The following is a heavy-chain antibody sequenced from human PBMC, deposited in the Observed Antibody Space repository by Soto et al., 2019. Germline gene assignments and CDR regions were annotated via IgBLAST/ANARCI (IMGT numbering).Heavy chain of an antibody. CDR3: ARXYQNLSIVGATSGYFDY. J-gene: IGHJ4*02. Sequence: GASVKVSCKASGYTFTSYGISWVRQAPGQGLEWMGWISAYNGNTNYAQKLQGRVTMTTDTSTSTAYMELRSLRSDDTAVYYCARXYQNLSIVGATSGYFDYWGQGTLVTVSS. V-gene: IGHV1-18*04. CDR2: ISAYNGNT. D-gene: IGHD1-26*01. CDR1: GYTFTSYG.